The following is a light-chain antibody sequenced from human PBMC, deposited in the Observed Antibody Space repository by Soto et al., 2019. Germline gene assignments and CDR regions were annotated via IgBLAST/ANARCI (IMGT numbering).Light chain of an antibody. CDR3: QTWGAGIVV. CDR2: INSDGTY. J-gene: IGLJ2*01. V-gene: IGLV4-69*01. Sequence: QSVLTQSPSASASLGASVKLTCTLSSGHSSNAIAWHQQQPEKGPRYLMKINSDGTYHKGAGIPDHFSGSSSGAVRYLTISSLQSEDEADYYCQTWGAGIVVFGGGTKLTVL. CDR1: SGHSSNA.